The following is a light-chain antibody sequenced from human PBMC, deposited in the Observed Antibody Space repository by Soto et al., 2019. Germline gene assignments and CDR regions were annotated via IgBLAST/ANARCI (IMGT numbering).Light chain of an antibody. Sequence: DIQMTQSPSSLPASVGDRVTLTCRASQSISTNLNWYQQKLGEAPRLLIYAASTLQSGVPSRLSGSGSGTDFTLTISSLQPEDFATYYCQQSYTIPYTFGQGTKLEIK. CDR3: QQSYTIPYT. J-gene: IGKJ2*01. CDR1: QSISTN. V-gene: IGKV1-39*01. CDR2: AAS.